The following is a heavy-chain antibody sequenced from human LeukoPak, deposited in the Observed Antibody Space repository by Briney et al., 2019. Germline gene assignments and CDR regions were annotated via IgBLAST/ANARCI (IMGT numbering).Heavy chain of an antibody. Sequence: QAGGSLRLSCAASGLTFDTYWMHWVHQAPGKGLVWVSRIHRDGNNINYADFVQGRFTVSRDNAKNTLYLQMHSLRVEDTAMYFCARGLRDRYGLDIWGQGTTVTVSS. CDR2: IHRDGNNI. CDR1: GLTFDTYW. J-gene: IGHJ6*02. CDR3: ARGLRDRYGLDI. V-gene: IGHV3-74*01.